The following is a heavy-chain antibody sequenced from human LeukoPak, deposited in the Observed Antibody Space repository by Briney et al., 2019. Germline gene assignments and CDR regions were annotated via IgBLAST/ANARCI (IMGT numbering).Heavy chain of an antibody. D-gene: IGHD2-2*02. V-gene: IGHV4-34*01. CDR1: GGSFSGYY. CDR2: INHSGST. J-gene: IGHJ5*02. Sequence: SETLSLTCAVYGGSFSGYYWSWIRQPPGKGLEWIGEINHSGSTNYNPSLKSRVTISVDTSKNQFSLKLSSVTAADTAVYYCATHDCSSTSCYSNWFDPWGQGTLVTVSS. CDR3: ATHDCSSTSCYSNWFDP.